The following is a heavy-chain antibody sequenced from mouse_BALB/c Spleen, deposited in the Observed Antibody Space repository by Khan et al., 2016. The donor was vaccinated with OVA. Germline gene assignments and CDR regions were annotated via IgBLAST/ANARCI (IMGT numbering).Heavy chain of an antibody. V-gene: IGHV2-6-1*01. CDR3: ARQPYFHYYIMDY. CDR1: GFSFTNYG. D-gene: IGHD2-10*01. CDR2: IWSDGST. Sequence: VQLEESGPGLVAPSQSLSITCTISGFSFTNYGIHWVRQPPGKGLEWLVVIWSDGSTSYNSALKSRLCISSVNSKSQVFLRMNSLQTDDTAMYYCARQPYFHYYIMDYWGQGTSVIVSS. J-gene: IGHJ4*01.